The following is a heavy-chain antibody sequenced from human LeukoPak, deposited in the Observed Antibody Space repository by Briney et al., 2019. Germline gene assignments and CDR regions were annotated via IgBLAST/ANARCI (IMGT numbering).Heavy chain of an antibody. V-gene: IGHV1-69*06. Sequence: SVKVSCKASGGTFSSYAISWVRQAPGQGLEWMGGIIPIFGTVNYAQKFQGRVTITADKSTSTAYMELSSLRSEDTAVYFCARSLFRFLEWSYRSYYYYYMDVWGKGTTVTVSS. CDR1: GGTFSSYA. CDR3: ARSLFRFLEWSYRSYYYYYMDV. D-gene: IGHD3-3*01. J-gene: IGHJ6*03. CDR2: IIPIFGTV.